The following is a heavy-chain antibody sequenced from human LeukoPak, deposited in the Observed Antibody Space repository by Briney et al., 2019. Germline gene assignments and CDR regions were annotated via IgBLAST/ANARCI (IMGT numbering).Heavy chain of an antibody. CDR1: GYTFPTYG. D-gene: IGHD1-26*01. J-gene: IGHJ4*02. V-gene: IGHV1-18*01. Sequence: ASVQVSCHASGYTFPTYGISWVRPAPGQGLEWMGWISAYNGNTNYAQKLQGRVTMTTDTSTSTAYMELRSLRSDDTAVYYCARMSSGNPRVVDYWGQGTLVTVSS. CDR3: ARMSSGNPRVVDY. CDR2: ISAYNGNT.